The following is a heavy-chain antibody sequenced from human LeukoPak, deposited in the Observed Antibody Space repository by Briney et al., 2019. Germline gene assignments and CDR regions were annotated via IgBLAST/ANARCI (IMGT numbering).Heavy chain of an antibody. Sequence: SETLSLTCAVYGGSFSGYYWSWIRQPPGKGLEWIGEINHSGSTNYNPSLKSRVTISVDTSKNQFSLKLSSVTAADTAVYYCARTPLWSGYYTGWFDPWGQGTLVTVSS. J-gene: IGHJ5*02. V-gene: IGHV4-34*01. CDR2: INHSGST. CDR1: GGSFSGYY. CDR3: ARTPLWSGYYTGWFDP. D-gene: IGHD3-3*01.